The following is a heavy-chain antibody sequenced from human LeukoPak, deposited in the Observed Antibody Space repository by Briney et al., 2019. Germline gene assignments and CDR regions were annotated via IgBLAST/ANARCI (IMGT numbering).Heavy chain of an antibody. D-gene: IGHD1-14*01. V-gene: IGHV3-48*01. CDR2: ISSSSSTI. J-gene: IGHJ4*02. CDR3: ASRNEVVDY. CDR1: GFTFSSYE. Sequence: GGSLRLSCAASGFTFSSYEMNWVRQAPGKGLEWVSYISSSSSTIYYADSVKGRFTISRDNAKNSLYLQMNSLRAEDTAVYYCASRNEVVDYWGQGTLVTVSS.